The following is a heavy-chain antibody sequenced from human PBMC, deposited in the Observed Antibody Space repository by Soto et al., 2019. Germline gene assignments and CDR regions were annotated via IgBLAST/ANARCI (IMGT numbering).Heavy chain of an antibody. V-gene: IGHV1-58*01. D-gene: IGHD3-10*01. CDR3: AAPYGSGSYSHYGMDV. CDR2: IVVGSGNT. Sequence: SVKVSCKASGFTFTSSALQWVRQARGQRLEWIGWIVVGSGNTNYAQKFQERVTITRDMSTSTAYMELSSLRSEDTAVYYCAAPYGSGSYSHYGMDVWGQGTTVTVSS. CDR1: GFTFTSSA. J-gene: IGHJ6*02.